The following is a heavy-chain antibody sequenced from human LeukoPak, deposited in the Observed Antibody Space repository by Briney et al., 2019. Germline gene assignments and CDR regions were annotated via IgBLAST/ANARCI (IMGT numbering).Heavy chain of an antibody. CDR1: GYTFTDYG. CDR3: ARVPLHDSNKYYYPH. Sequence: ASVKISCKASGYTFTDYGMHRVRQAPGQGLEWMAWINTGNGNAKYSEKFQGRVTITRDTSASTAYMDLSSLRSEDTAVYYCARVPLHDSNKYYYPHWGQGTVVTVSS. CDR2: INTGNGNA. J-gene: IGHJ1*01. V-gene: IGHV1-3*04. D-gene: IGHD3-10*01.